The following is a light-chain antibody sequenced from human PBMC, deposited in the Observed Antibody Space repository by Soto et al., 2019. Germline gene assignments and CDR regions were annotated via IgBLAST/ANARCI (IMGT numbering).Light chain of an antibody. CDR1: SSDVGGYNY. J-gene: IGLJ3*02. CDR3: ISYTSSSMV. V-gene: IGLV2-14*01. CDR2: EVS. Sequence: QSALTQPASVSGSPGQSITISCTGTSSDVGGYNYVSWYQQHPGKAPKLMIYEVSNRPSGVSNRFSGSKSGNTASLTISGLQAEDEADYYCISYTSSSMVFGGGTKLTVL.